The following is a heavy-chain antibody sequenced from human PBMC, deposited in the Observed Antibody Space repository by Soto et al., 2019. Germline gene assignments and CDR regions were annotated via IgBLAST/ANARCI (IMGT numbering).Heavy chain of an antibody. V-gene: IGHV3-30-3*01. CDR3: ARGCSAGSCYSTYYYYGMDV. CDR1: VFTFSSYA. J-gene: IGHJ6*02. Sequence: GGSLRLSCAASVFTFSSYAMHWVRQSPGKGLEWVAVISYDGSNKYYADSVKGRFTISRDNSKNTLYLQMNSLRAEDTAVYYCARGCSAGSCYSTYYYYGMDVWGQGTTVTVSS. D-gene: IGHD2-15*01. CDR2: ISYDGSNK.